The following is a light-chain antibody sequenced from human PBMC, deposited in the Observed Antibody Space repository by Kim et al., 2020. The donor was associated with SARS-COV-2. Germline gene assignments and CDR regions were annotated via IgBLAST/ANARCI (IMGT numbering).Light chain of an antibody. CDR1: RLRIYY. CDR2: GKN. V-gene: IGLV3-19*01. Sequence: ALGQTVRTTCQGDRLRIYYATWYQQKPGQAPIVVIYGKNNRPSGIPDRFSGSSSGNTASLTITGTQAGDEADYYCNSRDSNDNVVFGGGTQLDRP. J-gene: IGLJ2*01. CDR3: NSRDSNDNVV.